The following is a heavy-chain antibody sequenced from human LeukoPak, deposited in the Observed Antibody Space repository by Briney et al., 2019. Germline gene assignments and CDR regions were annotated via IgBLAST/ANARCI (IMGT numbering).Heavy chain of an antibody. CDR3: ARGPDSSGYYGDY. J-gene: IGHJ4*02. CDR1: GYTFTSYD. V-gene: IGHV1-8*01. Sequence: GASVKVSCKASGYTFTSYDINWVRQATGQGLEWMGWMNPNGGNTGYAQKFQGRVTMTRNTSISTAYMELSSLRSEDTAVYYCARGPDSSGYYGDYWGQGTLVTVSS. D-gene: IGHD3-22*01. CDR2: MNPNGGNT.